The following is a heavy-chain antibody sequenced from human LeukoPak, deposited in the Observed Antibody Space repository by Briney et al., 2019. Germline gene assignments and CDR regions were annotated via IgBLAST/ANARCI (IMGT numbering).Heavy chain of an antibody. CDR3: ARAPPSAFDY. J-gene: IGHJ4*02. CDR1: GYTFTSYD. Sequence: ASVKVSCKASGYTFTSYDSNWVRQATGQGLEWMGWMNPNSGNTGYAQKFQGRVTMTRNTSISTAYMELSSLRSEDTAVYYCARAPPSAFDYWGQGTLVTVSS. D-gene: IGHD2-2*01. CDR2: MNPNSGNT. V-gene: IGHV1-8*01.